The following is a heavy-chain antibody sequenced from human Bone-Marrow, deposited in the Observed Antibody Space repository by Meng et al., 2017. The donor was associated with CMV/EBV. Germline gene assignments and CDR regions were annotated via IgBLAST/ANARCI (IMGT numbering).Heavy chain of an antibody. CDR3: AKDIVDCSSTSCQYYYYYYGMDV. V-gene: IGHV3-33*06. CDR1: GFTFSSYG. Sequence: GESLKISCAASGFTFSSYGMHWVRQAPGKGLEWVAAIWYDGSNKYYADSVKGRFTISRDNSKNTLYLQMNSLRAEDTAVYYCAKDIVDCSSTSCQYYYYYYGMDVWGQGTTVTVSS. D-gene: IGHD2-2*01. CDR2: IWYDGSNK. J-gene: IGHJ6*02.